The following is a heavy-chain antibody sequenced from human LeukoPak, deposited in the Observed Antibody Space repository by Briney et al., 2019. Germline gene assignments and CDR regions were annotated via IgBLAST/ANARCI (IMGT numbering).Heavy chain of an antibody. V-gene: IGHV1-46*01. CDR1: GYTFTNYY. J-gene: IGHJ4*02. CDR3: ARAFSASKSCDY. D-gene: IGHD6-19*01. CDR2: INPSGGST. Sequence: ASVKVSCKASGYTFTNYYMHWVRQAPGQGLEWMGVINPSGGSTDFPQEFQGRVTLTTDTSTSTVYMELRSLRSDDTAVYYCARAFSASKSCDYWGQGTLVTVSS.